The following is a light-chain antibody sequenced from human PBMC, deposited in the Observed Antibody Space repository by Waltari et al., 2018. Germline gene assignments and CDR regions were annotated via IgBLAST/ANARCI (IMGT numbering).Light chain of an antibody. CDR2: VNRDGSH. J-gene: IGLJ3*02. V-gene: IGLV4-69*01. CDR3: QTGGFGIWV. Sequence: QLLLTQSHSASASLGASVKLTCTLSSGPSNYAIPWHQQQPHKGPRSLMKVNRDGSHIKGDGIPDRFSGSSSGAERYLTISSLQFEDEADYYCQTGGFGIWVFGGGTKLTVL. CDR1: SGPSNYA.